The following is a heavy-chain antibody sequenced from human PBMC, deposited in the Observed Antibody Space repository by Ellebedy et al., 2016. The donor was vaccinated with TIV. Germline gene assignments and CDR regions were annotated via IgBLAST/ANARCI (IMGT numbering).Heavy chain of an antibody. Sequence: GESLKISCAASGFTFRSYAMSWVRQAPGKGLEWVSAISGSGASTYYAESVKGRFTISRDNSKNTLYLQMNRLRAEDTAIYYCAKIGEYYDSSGYFNWFDPWGHGTLVTVSS. V-gene: IGHV3-23*01. CDR3: AKIGEYYDSSGYFNWFDP. CDR2: ISGSGAST. J-gene: IGHJ5*02. CDR1: GFTFRSYA. D-gene: IGHD3-22*01.